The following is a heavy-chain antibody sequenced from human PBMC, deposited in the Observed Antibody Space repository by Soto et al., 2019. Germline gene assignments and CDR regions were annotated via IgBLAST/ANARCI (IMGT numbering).Heavy chain of an antibody. CDR2: ISASGDNA. J-gene: IGHJ4*02. V-gene: IGHV3-23*01. Sequence: GGSLRLSCSVSGFIFSSYAMSWVRQAPGKGLEWVSAISASGDNAYYADSVKGRFTISRDRSKSLYLQMKSLRAEDTAICYCATFFVAGTRGYFDSWGQGTLAPVSS. D-gene: IGHD6-19*01. CDR1: GFIFSSYA. CDR3: ATFFVAGTRGYFDS.